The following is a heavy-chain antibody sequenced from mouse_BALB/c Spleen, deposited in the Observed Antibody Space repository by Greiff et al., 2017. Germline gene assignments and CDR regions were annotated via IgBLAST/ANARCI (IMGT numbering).Heavy chain of an antibody. CDR3: ARYSGNYFDY. V-gene: IGHV1S135*01. CDR2: IDPFNGGT. D-gene: IGHD3-1*01. J-gene: IGHJ2*01. Sequence: EVQGVESGPELMKPGASVKISCKASGYSFTSYYMHWVKQSHGKSLEWIGYIDPFNGGTSYNQKFKGKATLTVDKSSSTAYMHLSSLTSEDSAVYYCARYSGNYFDYWGQGTTLTVSS. CDR1: GYSFTSYY.